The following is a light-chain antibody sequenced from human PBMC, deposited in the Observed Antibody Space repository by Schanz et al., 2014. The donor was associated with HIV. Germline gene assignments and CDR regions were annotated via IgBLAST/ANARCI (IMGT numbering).Light chain of an antibody. V-gene: IGLV2-14*03. CDR1: GSDVGGYDF. J-gene: IGLJ3*02. Sequence: QSVLTQPASVSGSPGQSITISCTGTGSDVGGYDFVSWYQQHPGKVPKLMMYDVNDRPSGVSSRFSGSKSGNTASLTISGLQAEDEADYYCSSYTSSNTWLFGGGTKLTVL. CDR3: SSYTSSNTWL. CDR2: DVN.